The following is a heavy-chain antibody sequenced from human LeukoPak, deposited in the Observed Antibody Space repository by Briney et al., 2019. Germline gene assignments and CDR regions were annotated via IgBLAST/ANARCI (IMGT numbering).Heavy chain of an antibody. D-gene: IGHD2-15*01. CDR1: GFTFSSYA. CDR3: AKDPGYCSGGSCYPGY. CDR2: ISGSGGST. Sequence: PGGSLRLSCAASGFTFSSYAMSWVRQAPGKGLEWVSAISGSGGSTYYADSVKGRFTISRDNSKNTLYLQMNSLRAEDTAVYYCAKDPGYCSGGSCYPGYWGQGTLVIVSS. J-gene: IGHJ4*02. V-gene: IGHV3-23*01.